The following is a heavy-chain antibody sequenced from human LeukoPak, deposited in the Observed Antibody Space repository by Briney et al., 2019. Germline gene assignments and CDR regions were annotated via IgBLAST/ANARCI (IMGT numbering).Heavy chain of an antibody. V-gene: IGHV3-21*01. CDR1: GFTFSSYS. Sequence: GGSLRLSCAASGFTFSSYSMNWVRQAPGKGLEWVSSISSSSYIYYADSVKGRFTISRDNAKNSLYLQMNSLRAEDTAVYYCAKDSPRGRVLWFGELFYWGQGTLVTVSS. J-gene: IGHJ4*02. D-gene: IGHD3-10*01. CDR3: AKDSPRGRVLWFGELFY. CDR2: ISSSSYI.